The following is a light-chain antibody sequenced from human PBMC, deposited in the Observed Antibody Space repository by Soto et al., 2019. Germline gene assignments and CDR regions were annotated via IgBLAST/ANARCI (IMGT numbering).Light chain of an antibody. CDR1: QTISSAY. CDR2: GAS. Sequence: EIVLTQSPGTLSLSPGKRATLSCRASQTISSAYLAWYQQRPGQAPRLLIYGASTRATGIPDRFSGRGSGTDFALTISRLEPEDFAVYYCQQYGSSPSWTFGQGTKVEIK. CDR3: QQYGSSPSWT. J-gene: IGKJ1*01. V-gene: IGKV3-20*01.